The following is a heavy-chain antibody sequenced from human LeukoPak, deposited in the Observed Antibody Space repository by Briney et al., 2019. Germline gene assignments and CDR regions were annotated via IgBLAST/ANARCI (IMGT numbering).Heavy chain of an antibody. CDR3: ARGLFTIFGVVIIDGFDY. D-gene: IGHD3-3*01. J-gene: IGHJ4*02. CDR1: GGSFSGYY. CDR2: INHSGST. Sequence: LETLSLTCAVYGGSFSGYYWSWIRQPPGKGLEWIGEINHSGSTNYNPSLKSRVTISVDTSKNQFSLKLSSVTAADTAVYYCARGLFTIFGVVIIDGFDYWGQGTLVTVSS. V-gene: IGHV4-34*01.